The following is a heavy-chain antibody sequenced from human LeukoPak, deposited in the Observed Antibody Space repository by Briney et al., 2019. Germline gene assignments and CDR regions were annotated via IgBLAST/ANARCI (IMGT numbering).Heavy chain of an antibody. CDR2: ISWNSGTI. J-gene: IGHJ6*03. V-gene: IGHV3-9*01. CDR3: ARAAAPYNYYYYYMDV. D-gene: IGHD6-13*01. CDR1: GFTFDDYA. Sequence: PGRSLRLSCAASGFTFDDYAMHWVRQAPGKGLEWVSGISWNSGTIAYADSVKGRFTISRDNAKNSLYLQMNSLRAEDTALYYCARAAAPYNYYYYYMDVWGKGTTVTVSS.